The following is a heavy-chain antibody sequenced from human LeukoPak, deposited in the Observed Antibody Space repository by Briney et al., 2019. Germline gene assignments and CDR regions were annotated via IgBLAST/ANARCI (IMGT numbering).Heavy chain of an antibody. Sequence: SETLSLTCTVSGGSISSYYWSWIRQPPGKGLEWIGYIYYSGSTNYNPSLKSRVTISVDTSKNQFSLKLSSVTAADTAVYYCAREREERLGYCSSTSCYRRYYFDYWGQGTLVTVSS. J-gene: IGHJ4*02. D-gene: IGHD2-2*01. CDR1: GGSISSYY. CDR3: AREREERLGYCSSTSCYRRYYFDY. CDR2: IYYSGST. V-gene: IGHV4-59*01.